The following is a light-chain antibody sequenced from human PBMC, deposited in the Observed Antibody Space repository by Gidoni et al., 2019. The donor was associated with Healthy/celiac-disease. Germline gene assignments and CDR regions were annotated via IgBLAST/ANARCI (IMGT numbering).Light chain of an antibody. Sequence: EIVLTQSPGTLSLSPGARATLSCSASQSVSSSYLAWYQQKPGQAPSLLIYGSSSRATGIPDRCSGSGSGTDFTLTISRLEPEEFAVDYCQQYGSLLTFGGGTKVEIK. CDR3: QQYGSLLT. V-gene: IGKV3-20*01. CDR1: QSVSSSY. CDR2: GSS. J-gene: IGKJ4*01.